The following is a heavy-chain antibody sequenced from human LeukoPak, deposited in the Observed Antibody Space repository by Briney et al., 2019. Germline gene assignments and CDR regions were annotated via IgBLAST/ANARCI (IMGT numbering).Heavy chain of an antibody. CDR1: GGSISSSSYY. D-gene: IGHD3-3*01. V-gene: IGHV4-39*01. J-gene: IGHJ1*01. Sequence: SETLSLTCTVSGGSISSSSYYWGWVRQPPGKGVGWVGSIYYSGSTYYNPSLKSRVTISVDPSKNPFSLKLSSVTAADTAVYYCARQTIFGVVTQYFQHWGQGTLVTVSS. CDR2: IYYSGST. CDR3: ARQTIFGVVTQYFQH.